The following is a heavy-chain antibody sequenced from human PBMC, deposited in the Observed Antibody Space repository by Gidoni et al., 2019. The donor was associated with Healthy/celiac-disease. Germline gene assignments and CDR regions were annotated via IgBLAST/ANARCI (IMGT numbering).Heavy chain of an antibody. D-gene: IGHD5-12*01. J-gene: IGHJ3*02. CDR1: GGTFSSYA. CDR3: ARDPRGAGGFNDAFDI. CDR2: IIPIFGTA. Sequence: EVKKPGSSVKVSCKASGGTFSSYAISWVRQAPGQGLEWMGGIIPIFGTANYAQKFQGRVTITADESTSTAYMELSSLRSEDTAVYYCARDPRGAGGFNDAFDIWGQGTMVTVSS. V-gene: IGHV1-69*01.